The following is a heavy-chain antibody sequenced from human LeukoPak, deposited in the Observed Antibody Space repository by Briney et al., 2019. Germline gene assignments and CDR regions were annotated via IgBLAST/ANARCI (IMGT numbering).Heavy chain of an antibody. CDR2: IYHSGST. D-gene: IGHD6-13*01. V-gene: IGHV4-38-2*02. Sequence: SETLSLTCTVSAYSISSGYYWGWIRQPPGKGLEWIGSIYHSGSTYYKPSLKSRVTISVDTSKNHFSLNLSSVAAADTAVYYCASGGYSTSLGDYWGQGTLVTVSS. J-gene: IGHJ4*02. CDR1: AYSISSGYY. CDR3: ASGGYSTSLGDY.